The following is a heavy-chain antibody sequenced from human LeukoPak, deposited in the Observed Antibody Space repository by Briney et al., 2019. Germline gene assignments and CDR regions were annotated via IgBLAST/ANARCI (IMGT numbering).Heavy chain of an antibody. CDR2: ISFSSSNV. Sequence: GGSLRLSCAASGLTFSGYAMNWVRQAPGKGLEWVSYISFSSSNVYYADSVKGRFTISRDNAKTSLYLQMNSRRDDDTAVYYCARASGPFDYWGQGTLVTVSS. CDR3: ARASGPFDY. CDR1: GLTFSGYA. V-gene: IGHV3-48*02. J-gene: IGHJ4*02. D-gene: IGHD1-14*01.